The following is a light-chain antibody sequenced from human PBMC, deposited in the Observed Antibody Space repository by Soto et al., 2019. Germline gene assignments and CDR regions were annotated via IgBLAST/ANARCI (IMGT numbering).Light chain of an antibody. CDR1: QSVSSNY. CDR2: GAS. V-gene: IGKV3-20*01. Sequence: EIVLTQSPGTLSLSPGERATLSYRASQSVSSNYLAWYQQKPGQAPRLLIYGASNRATGIPDRFSGSGSGTDFTLTISRLEPEDFAVYYCHQYDSSPLTFGGGTKVEIK. CDR3: HQYDSSPLT. J-gene: IGKJ4*01.